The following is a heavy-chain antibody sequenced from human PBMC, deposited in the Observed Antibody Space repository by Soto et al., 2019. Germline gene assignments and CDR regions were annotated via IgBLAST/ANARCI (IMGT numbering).Heavy chain of an antibody. CDR3: ARLGYCSGGSCYSGSQYDAFDI. CDR1: GGSISSGGYY. D-gene: IGHD2-15*01. V-gene: IGHV4-31*03. CDR2: IYYSGST. J-gene: IGHJ3*02. Sequence: QVQLQESGPGLVKPSQTLSLTCTVSGGSISSGGYYWSWIRQHPGKGLEWIGYIYYSGSTYYNPSLKSRVTISVDTSKNQFHLKLSSVTAADTAVYYCARLGYCSGGSCYSGSQYDAFDIWGQGTMVTVSS.